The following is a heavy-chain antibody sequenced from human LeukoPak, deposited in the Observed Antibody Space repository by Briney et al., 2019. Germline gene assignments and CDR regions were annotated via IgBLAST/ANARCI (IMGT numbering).Heavy chain of an antibody. CDR2: INAGNGNT. Sequence: ASVKVSCKASGYTFTSYAMHWVRQAPGQRLEWMGWINAGNGNTKYSQKFQGRVTITRDTSISTAYMELSRLRSDDTAVYYCARDVRKVVPALDQHWGQGTLVTVSS. CDR1: GYTFTSYA. CDR3: ARDVRKVVPALDQH. J-gene: IGHJ1*01. V-gene: IGHV1-3*01. D-gene: IGHD2-2*01.